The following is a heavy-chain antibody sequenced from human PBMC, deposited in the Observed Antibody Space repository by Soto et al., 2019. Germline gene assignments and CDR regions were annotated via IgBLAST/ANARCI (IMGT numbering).Heavy chain of an antibody. J-gene: IGHJ6*02. CDR3: ARNMDYYYGPGSGNGHGF. CDR1: GYTFTSYY. CDR2: INPKFGDT. D-gene: IGHD3-10*01. V-gene: IGHV1-2*02. Sequence: QLQLVQSGAEMKEPGDSVRVSCEASGYTFTSYYIHWVRQAPGQGREWMGWINPKFGDTTYAQDFQGRVSMTRDMSISTVYMELSRLTSDDTAIYYCARNMDYYYGPGSGNGHGFWGQGTTVTVFS.